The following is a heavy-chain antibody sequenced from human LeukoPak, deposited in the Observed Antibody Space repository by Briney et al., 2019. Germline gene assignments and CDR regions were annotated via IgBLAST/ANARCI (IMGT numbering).Heavy chain of an antibody. CDR1: GGSISSGSYY. J-gene: IGHJ5*02. CDR3: ARDSLRIQSGTTP. Sequence: SETLSLTCTVSGGSISSGSYYWSWIRQSPGKGLEWIGSVSYRGDTYYNPSLQSRVTISVDTPKNQFSLRLNSVTAADTALYYCARDSLRIQSGTTPWGQGTLVTVSS. CDR2: VSYRGDT. D-gene: IGHD1-1*01. V-gene: IGHV4-39*07.